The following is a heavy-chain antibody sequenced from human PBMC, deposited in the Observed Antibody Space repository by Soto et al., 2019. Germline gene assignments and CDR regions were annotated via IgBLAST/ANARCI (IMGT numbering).Heavy chain of an antibody. V-gene: IGHV2-5*02. CDR3: AHRVLRTVFGLVTTTAIYFDF. J-gene: IGHJ4*02. CDR2: LYWDDDK. Sequence: QITLNESGPTQVKPRQTLTLTCTFSGFSLTTSGVGVGWIRQSPGKAPEWLALLYWDDDKRYRPSLKSRLTSTKDTSKSQVVLTMADLDPADTATYYCAHRVLRTVFGLVTTTAIYFDFWGQGTPVAVSS. CDR1: GFSLTTSGVG. D-gene: IGHD3-3*01.